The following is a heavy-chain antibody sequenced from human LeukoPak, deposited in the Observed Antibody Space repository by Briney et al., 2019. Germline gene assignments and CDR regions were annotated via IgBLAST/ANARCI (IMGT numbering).Heavy chain of an antibody. D-gene: IGHD3-10*01. Sequence: SETLSLTCTVSGGSIRSYYWSWIRQPPGKGLEWIGYIYYSGSTNYNPSLKSRVTISVDTSKNQFSLKLSSVTAADTAVYYCARQDHTMVRGVIISKGHYFDYWGQGTLVTVSS. V-gene: IGHV4-59*08. CDR3: ARQDHTMVRGVIISKGHYFDY. CDR2: IYYSGST. CDR1: GGSIRSYY. J-gene: IGHJ4*02.